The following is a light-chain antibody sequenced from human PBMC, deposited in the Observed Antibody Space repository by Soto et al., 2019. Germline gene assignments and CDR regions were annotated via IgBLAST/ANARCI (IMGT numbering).Light chain of an antibody. J-gene: IGKJ1*01. V-gene: IGKV3-15*01. CDR2: GAS. CDR1: QSVSSN. Sequence: EIVMTQSPATLSVSPGERATLSCRAGQSVSSNLAWYQQKPGQAPRLLIYGASTRATGIPARFSGSGSGTEFTLTISSLQSEDFAVYYCQQYNNWPQTFGQGTKV. CDR3: QQYNNWPQT.